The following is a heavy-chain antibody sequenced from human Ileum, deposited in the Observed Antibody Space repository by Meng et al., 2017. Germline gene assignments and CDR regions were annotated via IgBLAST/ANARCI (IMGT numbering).Heavy chain of an antibody. CDR3: AAIISMKVD. D-gene: IGHD3-22*01. J-gene: IGHJ4*02. CDR2: IAYDGSNK. Sequence: QVQLVESGGGVVQPGRSLRLSCAASGFTFSTYDLHCVRQAPGKGLEWVALIAYDGSNKYYADSVKGRFIISRDNSKSTLYLQMNSLRVEDTAVYYCAAIISMKVDWGQGTLVTVSS. V-gene: IGHV3-30-3*01. CDR1: GFTFSTYD.